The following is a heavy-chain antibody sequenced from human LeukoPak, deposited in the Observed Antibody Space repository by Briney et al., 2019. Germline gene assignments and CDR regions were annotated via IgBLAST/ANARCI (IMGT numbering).Heavy chain of an antibody. CDR2: ISYDGSNK. J-gene: IGHJ5*02. CDR3: ARAGITMVRGVIINWFDL. Sequence: QPGRSLRLSCAASGFTFSGYAMHWVRQAPGKGLEWVAVISYDGSNKYYADSVKGRFTISRDNSKNTLYLQMNSLRAEDTAVYYCARAGITMVRGVIINWFDLWGQGTLVTVSS. V-gene: IGHV3-30*04. CDR1: GFTFSGYA. D-gene: IGHD3-10*01.